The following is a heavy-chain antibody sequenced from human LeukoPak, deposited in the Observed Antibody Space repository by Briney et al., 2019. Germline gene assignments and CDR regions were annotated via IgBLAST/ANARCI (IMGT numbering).Heavy chain of an antibody. CDR1: GYSISSGYY. CDR3: ARGYIAAGPFDP. CDR2: IYHSGRT. V-gene: IGHV4-38-2*02. Sequence: SETLSLTCTVSGYSISSGYYWGWIRQPPGKGLEWIGSIYHSGRTFYNPSLKSRVTISVDTSKNQFSLKLSSVTAADTAVYYCARGYIAAGPFDPWGQGTLVTVSS. J-gene: IGHJ5*02. D-gene: IGHD6-13*01.